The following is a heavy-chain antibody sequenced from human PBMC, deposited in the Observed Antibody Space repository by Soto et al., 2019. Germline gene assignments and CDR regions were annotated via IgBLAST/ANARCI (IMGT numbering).Heavy chain of an antibody. Sequence: EVQLVESGGGLVQPGRSLRLSCAASGFTFDDYAMHWVRQAPGKGLEWVSGISWNSGSIGYADSVKGRFTISRDNAKNSLYLQMNSLRAEDTALYYCAISYKADGMDVWGQGTTVTVSS. J-gene: IGHJ6*02. CDR2: ISWNSGSI. CDR3: AISYKADGMDV. D-gene: IGHD1-26*01. CDR1: GFTFDDYA. V-gene: IGHV3-9*01.